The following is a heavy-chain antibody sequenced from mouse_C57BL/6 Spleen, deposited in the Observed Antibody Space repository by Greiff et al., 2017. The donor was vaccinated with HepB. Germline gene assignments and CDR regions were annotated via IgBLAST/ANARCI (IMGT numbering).Heavy chain of an antibody. CDR2: INYDGSST. J-gene: IGHJ2*01. CDR3: ARGYYGSSYDY. V-gene: IGHV5-16*01. CDR1: GFTFSDYY. D-gene: IGHD1-1*01. Sequence: EVKLVESEGGLVQPGSSMKLSCTASGFTFSDYYMAWVRQVPEKGLEWVANINYDGSSTYYLDSLKSRFIISRDNAKNILYLQMSSLKSEDTATYYCARGYYGSSYDYWGQGTTLTVSS.